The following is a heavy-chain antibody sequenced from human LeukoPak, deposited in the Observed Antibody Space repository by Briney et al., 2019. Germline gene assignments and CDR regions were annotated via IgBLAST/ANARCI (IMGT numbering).Heavy chain of an antibody. CDR1: GFTFSSYG. D-gene: IGHD3-22*01. J-gene: IGHJ6*02. CDR3: ARDRIYYDSSGLMDV. V-gene: IGHV3-33*01. CDR2: IWYDGSNK. Sequence: PGRSLRLSCAASGFTFSSYGMHWVRQAPGKGLEWVAVIWYDGSNKYYADSVKGRFTISRDNSKNTLYLQMNSLRAEDTAVYYCARDRIYYDSSGLMDVWGQGTTVTVSS.